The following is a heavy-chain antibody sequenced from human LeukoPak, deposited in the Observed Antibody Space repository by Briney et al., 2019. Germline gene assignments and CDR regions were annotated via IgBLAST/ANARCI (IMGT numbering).Heavy chain of an antibody. CDR1: GYTFTSYG. D-gene: IGHD2-15*01. CDR3: ARDSELRYCSGGSCSFDY. Sequence: SVKVSCKASGYTFTSYGISWVRQAPGQGLVWMGWINAYNGNTNSAQKLQGRVAMTTDTSTSTAYMELRSLRSDDTAVYYCARDSELRYCSGGSCSFDYWGQGTLVTVSS. J-gene: IGHJ4*02. CDR2: INAYNGNT. V-gene: IGHV1-18*01.